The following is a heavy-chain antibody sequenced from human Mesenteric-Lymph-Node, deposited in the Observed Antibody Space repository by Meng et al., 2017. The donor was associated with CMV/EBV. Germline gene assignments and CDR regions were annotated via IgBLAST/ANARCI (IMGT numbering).Heavy chain of an antibody. CDR2: IDPSDSYT. J-gene: IGHJ4*02. CDR1: GYSFTSYW. Sequence: CQGSGYSFTSYWITWVRQMPGKGLEWMGRIDPSDSYTNYSPSFQGHVTISADKSISTAYLQWSSLKASDTAMYYCARLHGDQGGEIDYWGQGTLVIVSS. CDR3: ARLHGDQGGEIDY. V-gene: IGHV5-10-1*01. D-gene: IGHD4-17*01.